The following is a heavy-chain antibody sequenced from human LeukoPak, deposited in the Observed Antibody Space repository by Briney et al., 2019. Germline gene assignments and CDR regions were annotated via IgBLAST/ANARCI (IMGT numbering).Heavy chain of an antibody. CDR3: ARVLRFLEWLPPHDAFDI. CDR1: GFTFSDYY. J-gene: IGHJ3*02. V-gene: IGHV3-11*01. Sequence: GGSLRLSCAASGFTFSDYYMSWIRQAPGKGLEWVSYISSSGSTIYYADSVKGRFTISRNNAKNSLYLQMNSLRAEDTAVYYCARVLRFLEWLPPHDAFDIWGQGTMVTVSS. CDR2: ISSSGSTI. D-gene: IGHD3-3*01.